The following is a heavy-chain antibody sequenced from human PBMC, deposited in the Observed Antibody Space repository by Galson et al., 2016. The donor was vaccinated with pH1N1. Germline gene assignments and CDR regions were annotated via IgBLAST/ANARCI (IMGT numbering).Heavy chain of an antibody. V-gene: IGHV2-5*02. Sequence: PALVKPTQTLTLTCTFSGFSLTTSGVGVGWIRQPPGKALEWLALIYWDDDERYSPSLKNRLTITKDTSKNQVVLTMTNMDPVDTAPYFCAHREVMITNAFDIWGQGTMVTVSS. J-gene: IGHJ3*02. D-gene: IGHD3-16*01. CDR1: GFSLTTSGVG. CDR3: AHREVMITNAFDI. CDR2: IYWDDDE.